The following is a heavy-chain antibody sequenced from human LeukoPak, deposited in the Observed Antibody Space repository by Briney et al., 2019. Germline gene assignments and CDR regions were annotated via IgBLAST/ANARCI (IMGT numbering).Heavy chain of an antibody. D-gene: IGHD4-11*01. CDR2: INYDGRDV. CDR1: GFTFSSFG. J-gene: IGHJ4*02. Sequence: GGSLRLTCAASGFTFSSFGMSWVRQAPGKGLEWVSYINYDGRDVYYADSVKGRFTTSRDNAKNSLYLQVNSLRDEDTAVYYCAKLHATSVTTSDDYWGQGTLVTVSS. V-gene: IGHV3-48*02. CDR3: AKLHATSVTTSDDY.